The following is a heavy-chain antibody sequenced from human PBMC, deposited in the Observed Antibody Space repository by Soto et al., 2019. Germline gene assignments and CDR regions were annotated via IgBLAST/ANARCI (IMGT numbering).Heavy chain of an antibody. CDR2: IYYSGST. D-gene: IGHD3-22*01. CDR1: GGSISSYY. J-gene: IGHJ4*02. Sequence: SETLSLTCTVSGGSISSYYWSWIRQPPGKGLEWIGYIYYSGSTNYNPSLKSRVTISVDTSKNQFSLKLSSVTAADTAVYYCARHPSGYYYGFDYWGQGTLVTVSS. CDR3: ARHPSGYYYGFDY. V-gene: IGHV4-59*08.